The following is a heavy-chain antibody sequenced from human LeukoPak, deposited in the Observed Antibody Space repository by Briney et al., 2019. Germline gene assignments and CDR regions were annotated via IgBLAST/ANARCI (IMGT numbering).Heavy chain of an antibody. CDR3: VRGPPNWGYDY. V-gene: IGHV1-8*01. D-gene: IGHD7-27*01. Sequence: ASVKVSCKASGYTFTSYDFNWVRQATVQRPEWMGWMSPNSGDTGYAQKFQDRVTMTRNTSISTAYMELSSLRSDDTAVYYCVRGPPNWGYDYWGPGTLVTISS. CDR2: MSPNSGDT. CDR1: GYTFTSYD. J-gene: IGHJ4*02.